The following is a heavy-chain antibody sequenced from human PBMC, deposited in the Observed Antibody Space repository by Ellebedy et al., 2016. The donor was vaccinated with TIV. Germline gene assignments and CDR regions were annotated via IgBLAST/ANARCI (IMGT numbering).Heavy chain of an antibody. CDR2: IYPGDSDT. D-gene: IGHD2-2*01. Sequence: GGSLRLXCKGSGYSFTSYWIGWVRQMPGKGLEWMGIIYPGDSDTRYSPSFQGQVTISADKSISTAYLQWSSLKASDTAMYYCARAPQYQLRAFDIWGQGTMVTVSS. J-gene: IGHJ3*02. CDR3: ARAPQYQLRAFDI. CDR1: GYSFTSYW. V-gene: IGHV5-51*01.